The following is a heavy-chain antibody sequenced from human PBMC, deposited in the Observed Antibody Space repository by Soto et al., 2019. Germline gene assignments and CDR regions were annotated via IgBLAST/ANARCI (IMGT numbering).Heavy chain of an antibody. CDR2: ISSSSSYI. CDR1: GFTFSSYS. Sequence: EVQLVESGGGLVKPGGSLRLSCAASGFTFSSYSMNWVRQAPGKGLEWVSSISSSSSYIYYADSVKGRFTISRDNAKNSLDLQMNGLRAEDTAVYYCARSPGTVDYWGQGTLVTVSS. CDR3: ARSPGTVDY. V-gene: IGHV3-21*01. J-gene: IGHJ4*02. D-gene: IGHD3-10*01.